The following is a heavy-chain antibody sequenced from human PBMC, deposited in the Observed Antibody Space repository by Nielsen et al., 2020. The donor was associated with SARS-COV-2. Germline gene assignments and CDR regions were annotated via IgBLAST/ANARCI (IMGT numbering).Heavy chain of an antibody. J-gene: IGHJ6*03. CDR1: GYTFTSYA. D-gene: IGHD1-26*01. V-gene: IGHV1-3*01. Sequence: ASVKVSCKASGYTFTSYAMHWVRQAPGQRLEWMGWINAGNGNTKYSQKFQGRVTITRDTSASTAYMELSSLRSEDTAVYYCARDLAVGATTWYYMDVWGKGTTVTVSS. CDR3: ARDLAVGATTWYYMDV. CDR2: INAGNGNT.